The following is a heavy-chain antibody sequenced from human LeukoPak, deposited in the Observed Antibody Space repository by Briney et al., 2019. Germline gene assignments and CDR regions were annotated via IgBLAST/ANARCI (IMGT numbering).Heavy chain of an antibody. CDR3: AKAGRITVFGVDSPQFYYMDV. V-gene: IGHV3-43D*03. J-gene: IGHJ6*03. Sequence: GGSLRLSCAASGFTFDDYAMHWVRHAPEKGLEWVSHLSWDGGTSYYADSVKGRFTISRDNSRNSLYLQMNSLRAEDTALYYCAKAGRITVFGVDSPQFYYMDVWGKGTTVTVSS. D-gene: IGHD3-3*01. CDR1: GFTFDDYA. CDR2: LSWDGGTS.